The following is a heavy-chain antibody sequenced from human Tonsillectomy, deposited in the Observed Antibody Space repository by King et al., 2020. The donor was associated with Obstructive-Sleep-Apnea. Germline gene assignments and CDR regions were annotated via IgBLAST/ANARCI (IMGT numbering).Heavy chain of an antibody. J-gene: IGHJ2*01. CDR2: INHSGST. Sequence: VQLQQWGAGLLKPSETLSLTCAVYGGSFSDYYWSWIRQPPGKGLEWIGEINHSGSTNCNPSLKSRVTISVDTPKNQFFLKLSSVTAADTAVYFCARGRVYGSNCGYGYFDLWGRDTLVTVSS. CDR3: ARGRVYGSNCGYGYFDL. V-gene: IGHV4-34*01. CDR1: GGSFSDYY. D-gene: IGHD4-23*01.